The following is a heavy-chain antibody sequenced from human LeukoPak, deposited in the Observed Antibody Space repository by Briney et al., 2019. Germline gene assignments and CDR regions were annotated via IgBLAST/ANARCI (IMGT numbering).Heavy chain of an antibody. CDR1: GFTFSSYE. CDR3: AELGITMIGGV. V-gene: IGHV3-48*03. D-gene: IGHD3-10*02. Sequence: GGSLRLSCAASGFTFSSYEVNWVRQAPGKGLEWISYISSSGSTIYYADSVKGRFTISRDNAKNSLYLQMNSLRAEDTAVYYCAELGITMIGGVWGKGTTVTISS. J-gene: IGHJ6*04. CDR2: ISSSGSTI.